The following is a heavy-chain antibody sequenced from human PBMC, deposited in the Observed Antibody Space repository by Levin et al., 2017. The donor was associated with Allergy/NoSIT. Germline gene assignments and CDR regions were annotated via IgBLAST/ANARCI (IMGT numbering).Heavy chain of an antibody. V-gene: IGHV3-15*01. CDR2: VKSKTDGGTS. D-gene: IGHD2/OR15-2a*01. CDR3: TVALETPTYDY. J-gene: IGHJ4*02. Sequence: GGSLRLSCAASGFTFSNAWMSWVRQAPGKGLEWVGRVKSKTDGGTSEYAAPVKGRFTVSSDDSKSTVHLQMNSLKSEDTAMYYCTVALETPTYDYWGQGTLVTVSS. CDR1: GFTFSNAW.